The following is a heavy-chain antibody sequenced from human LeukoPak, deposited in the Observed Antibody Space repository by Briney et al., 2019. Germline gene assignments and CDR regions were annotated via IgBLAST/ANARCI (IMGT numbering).Heavy chain of an antibody. J-gene: IGHJ4*02. V-gene: IGHV3-21*01. D-gene: IGHD4-17*01. CDR1: GFTFTTYS. CDR2: ISSGSSAI. CDR3: ARGHTAVTRHFDF. Sequence: GGSLRLSCEASGFTFTTYSMTWVRQAPGKGLEWVSIISSGSSAIFSTDALKGRFTISRDDAKNLLYLDMNSLRAEDTAVYYCARGHTAVTRHFDFWGQGTLVTVSS.